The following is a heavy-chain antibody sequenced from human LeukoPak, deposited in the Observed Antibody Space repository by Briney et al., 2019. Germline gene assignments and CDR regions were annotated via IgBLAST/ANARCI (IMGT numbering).Heavy chain of an antibody. D-gene: IGHD6-19*01. CDR3: ASIIAVAGIRYYYFDY. CDR1: GGSISSSSYY. V-gene: IGHV4-39*07. CDR2: IYYSGST. J-gene: IGHJ4*02. Sequence: SETLSLTCTVSGGSISSSSYYWGWIRQPPGKGLEWIGSIYYSGSTYYNPSLKSRVTISVDTSKNQFSLKLSSVTAADTAVYYCASIIAVAGIRYYYFDYWGQGTLVTVSS.